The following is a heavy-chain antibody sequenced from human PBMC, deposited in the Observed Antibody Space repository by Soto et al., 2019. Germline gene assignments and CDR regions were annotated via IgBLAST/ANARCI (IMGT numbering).Heavy chain of an antibody. CDR1: GYTFTNYM. V-gene: IGHV1-18*01. CDR2: ISDYNGNA. D-gene: IGHD3-10*01. J-gene: IGHJ4*02. CDR3: ARAPGSYFHYFDS. Sequence: ASVKVSCKASGYTFTNYMISWVRQAPGQGLEWMGRISDYNGNADYSQKLQGRVTMTTDTSTNTAYMELRSLTSDDTAVYYCARAPGSYFHYFDSWGQGTQVTVSS.